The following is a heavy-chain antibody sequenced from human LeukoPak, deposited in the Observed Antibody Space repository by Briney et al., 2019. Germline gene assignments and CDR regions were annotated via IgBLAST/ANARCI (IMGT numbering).Heavy chain of an antibody. CDR3: ARSLLPDAVHFDSYKFDP. V-gene: IGHV1-46*01. Sequence: ASVKVSCKASRYTFTSYYMHWVRQAPGQGLEWMGIINPIGGITSYAQKFQGRVTMTTDMSTSTDYMELSSLRSDDTAVYYCARSLLPDAVHFDSYKFDPWGQGTLVTVSS. CDR2: INPIGGIT. CDR1: RYTFTSYY. J-gene: IGHJ5*02. D-gene: IGHD3-9*01.